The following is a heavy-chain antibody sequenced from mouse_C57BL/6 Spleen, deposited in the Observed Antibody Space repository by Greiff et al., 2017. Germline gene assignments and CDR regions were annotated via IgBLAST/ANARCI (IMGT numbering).Heavy chain of an antibody. Sequence: VQLQQPGAELVRPGSSVKLSCKASGYTFTSYWMHWVKQRPIQGLEWIGNIDPSDSETHYNQKFKDKATLTLDKSSSTAYMQLSSLTSEDSAVYYCARSLSLTTVVAMRAFDYWGQGTTLTVSS. D-gene: IGHD1-1*01. CDR3: ARSLSLTTVVAMRAFDY. J-gene: IGHJ2*01. CDR2: IDPSDSET. V-gene: IGHV1-52*01. CDR1: GYTFTSYW.